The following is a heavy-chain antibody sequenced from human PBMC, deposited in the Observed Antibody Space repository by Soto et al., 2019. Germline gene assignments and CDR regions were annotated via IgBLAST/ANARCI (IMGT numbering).Heavy chain of an antibody. V-gene: IGHV3-21*01. Sequence: XVSLTLSCAACGFTVSDYSMNWVRQPPGKGLEWVSSISSGSSHIYYADSVKGRFTISRDNAQNSLFLQVNSLTAEDTAVYYCARSPYRYGDCYPVGIFDSWSQGTLVTVSS. CDR3: ARSPYRYGDCYPVGIFDS. CDR1: GFTVSDYS. D-gene: IGHD2-21*02. J-gene: IGHJ5*01. CDR2: ISSGSSHI.